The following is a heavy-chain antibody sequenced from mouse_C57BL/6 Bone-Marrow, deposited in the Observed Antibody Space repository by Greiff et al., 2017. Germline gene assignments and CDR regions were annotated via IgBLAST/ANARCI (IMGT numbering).Heavy chain of an antibody. CDR2: IRSKSNNYAT. Sequence: GGGLVQPKGSLKLSCAASGFSFNTYAMNWVRQAPGKGLEWVARIRSKSNNYATYYADSVKDRFTISRDDSESMLYLQMNNLKTEDTAMYYCVSPIIPVNLLLRPYYAMDYGGQGTSVTVSS. V-gene: IGHV10-1*01. CDR3: VSPIIPVNLLLRPYYAMDY. J-gene: IGHJ4*01. D-gene: IGHD1-1*01. CDR1: GFSFNTYA.